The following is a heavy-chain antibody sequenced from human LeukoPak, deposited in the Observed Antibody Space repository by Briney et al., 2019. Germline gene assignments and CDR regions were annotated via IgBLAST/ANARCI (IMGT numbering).Heavy chain of an antibody. CDR1: GFTFSSYA. D-gene: IGHD2-15*01. J-gene: IGHJ4*02. CDR2: ISYDGSNK. Sequence: GGSLRLSCAASGFTFSSYAMHWVRQAPGKGLEWVAVISYDGSNKYYADSVKGRFTISRDNSKNTLYLQMNSLRAEDTAVYYCARGGHEFDYWGQGTLVTVSS. V-gene: IGHV3-30*04. CDR3: ARGGHEFDY.